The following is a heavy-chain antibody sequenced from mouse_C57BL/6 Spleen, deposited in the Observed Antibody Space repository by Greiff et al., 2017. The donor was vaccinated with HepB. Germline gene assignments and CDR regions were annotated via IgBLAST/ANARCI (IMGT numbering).Heavy chain of an antibody. Sequence: EVQLVESGGGLVQPGESLKLSCESNEYEFPSHDMSWVRKTPEKRLELVAAINSDGGSTYYPDTMERRFIISRDNTKKTLYLQMSSLRSEDTALYYCARQGLYYGSSYWYFDVWGTGTTVTVSS. CDR3: ARQGLYYGSSYWYFDV. CDR1: EYEFPSHD. J-gene: IGHJ1*03. V-gene: IGHV5-2*01. D-gene: IGHD1-1*01. CDR2: INSDGGST.